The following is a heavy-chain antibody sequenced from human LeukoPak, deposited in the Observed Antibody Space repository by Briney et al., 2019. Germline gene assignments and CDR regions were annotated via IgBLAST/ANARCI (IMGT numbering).Heavy chain of an antibody. V-gene: IGHV3-74*01. D-gene: IGHD3-10*01. CDR3: ARVTTMAIDY. CDR1: GFTFSTYW. J-gene: IGHJ4*02. CDR2: INRDGSSP. Sequence: GGSLRLSCAASGFTFSTYWMHGLRQAPGKGLVWVSLINRDGSSPTYADSVKGRFTISRDNAKNTLYLQMNSLRAEDTAVYYCARVTTMAIDYWGQGTLVTVSS.